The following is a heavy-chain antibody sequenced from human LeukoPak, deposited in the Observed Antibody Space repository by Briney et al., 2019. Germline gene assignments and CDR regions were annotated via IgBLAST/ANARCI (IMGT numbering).Heavy chain of an antibody. D-gene: IGHD4-17*01. CDR1: GGSISSYY. Sequence: SETLSLTCTVSGGSISSYYWSWIRQPPGKGLEWIGYIYYSGSTNYNPSLKSRVTISVDTSKNQFSLKLSSVTAADTAVYYCARLLSHDYGDYDRHDAFDIWGQGTMVTVSS. J-gene: IGHJ3*02. CDR2: IYYSGST. V-gene: IGHV4-59*08. CDR3: ARLLSHDYGDYDRHDAFDI.